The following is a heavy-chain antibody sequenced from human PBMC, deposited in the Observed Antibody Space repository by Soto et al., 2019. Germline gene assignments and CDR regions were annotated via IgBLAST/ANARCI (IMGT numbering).Heavy chain of an antibody. D-gene: IGHD6-19*01. J-gene: IGHJ4*01. CDR1: GYSISSGSY. CDR2: IYHGGTT. V-gene: IGHV4-38-2*02. Sequence: SETLSLTCTVSGYSISSGSYCAWIRQPPGKGPEWIASIYHGGTTFYNPSLKSRITISVDTSNNQFSLKLTSVTAADTAVYYCARAHVMVVDGSTFEDWGHGTLDTVSS. CDR3: ARAHVMVVDGSTFED.